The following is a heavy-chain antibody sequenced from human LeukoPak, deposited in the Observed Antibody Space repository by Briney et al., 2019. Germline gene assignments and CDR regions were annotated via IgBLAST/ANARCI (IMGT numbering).Heavy chain of an antibody. CDR2: ISSSGAYL. Sequence: GGSLRLSCAASGFIFSSYSINWVRQAPGKGLEWVSSISSSGAYLHYADSVKGRFTISRDNAKNSLVLQMNSLRAEDTAVYYCAKGTHTYDILTPSYYWGQGTLVTVSS. V-gene: IGHV3-21*04. J-gene: IGHJ4*02. CDR1: GFIFSSYS. D-gene: IGHD3-9*01. CDR3: AKGTHTYDILTPSYY.